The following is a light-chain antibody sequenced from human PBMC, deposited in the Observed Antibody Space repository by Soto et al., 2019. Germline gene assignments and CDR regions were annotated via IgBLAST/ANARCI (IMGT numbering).Light chain of an antibody. CDR3: QQYGTSPLT. CDR2: GAS. CDR1: QSVSSSY. Sequence: SVLPQSPGTLSFSPGERATLSCRASQSVSSSYLAWYQQKPGQAPRLLIYGASSRATGIPDRFSGGGSVTDFTLTISRLEPEDFAVYYCQQYGTSPLTFGGGTKVDI. V-gene: IGKV3-20*01. J-gene: IGKJ4*01.